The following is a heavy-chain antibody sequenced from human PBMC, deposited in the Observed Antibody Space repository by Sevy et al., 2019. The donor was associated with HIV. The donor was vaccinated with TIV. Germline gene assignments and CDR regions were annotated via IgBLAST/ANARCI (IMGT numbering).Heavy chain of an antibody. Sequence: GGSLRLSCAASGFTFSSYAMSWVRQAPGKGLEWVSAISGSGGSTYYADSVKDRFTISRDNSKNTLYLQMNSLRAEDTAVYYCAKDDYYGSGSASGYWGQGTLVTVSS. D-gene: IGHD3-10*01. CDR1: GFTFSSYA. CDR3: AKDDYYGSGSASGY. CDR2: ISGSGGST. J-gene: IGHJ4*02. V-gene: IGHV3-23*01.